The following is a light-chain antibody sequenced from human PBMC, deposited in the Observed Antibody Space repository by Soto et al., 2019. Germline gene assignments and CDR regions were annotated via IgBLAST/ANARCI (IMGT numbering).Light chain of an antibody. CDR3: VSVAGGPYV. V-gene: IGLV2-8*01. Sequence: SLLTQPPSASGSPRQSVTISCTGTSSDVGAYIFVSWYQQHPGKAPSLMAYDVHRRPPGVADRFFGSKSGNTASLTVTGHQAEDEADYYCVSVAGGPYVFGTGTKVTVL. CDR1: SSDVGAYIF. J-gene: IGLJ1*01. CDR2: DVH.